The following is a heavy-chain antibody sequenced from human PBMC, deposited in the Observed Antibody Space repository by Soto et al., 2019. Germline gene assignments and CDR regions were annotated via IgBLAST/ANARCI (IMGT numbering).Heavy chain of an antibody. J-gene: IGHJ6*03. CDR3: ARDMLYTRSSIYYYYMDV. D-gene: IGHD6-6*01. V-gene: IGHV3-7*01. Sequence: GGSLRLSCAASGFTFNSYWRSWVRQAPGKGLEWVANINQDASDEYYVDSVKGRFTISRDNAKNSFYLQMNSLTGEDSAVYYCARDMLYTRSSIYYYYMDVWGKGTTVTVSS. CDR2: INQDASDE. CDR1: GFTFNSYW.